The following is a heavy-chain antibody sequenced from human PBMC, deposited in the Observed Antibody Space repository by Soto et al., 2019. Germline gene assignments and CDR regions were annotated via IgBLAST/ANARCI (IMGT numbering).Heavy chain of an antibody. Sequence: QVPLVQSGAEVKKPGASVKVSCKASGYTFTSYGISWVRQAPGQGLEWMGWISAYNGNTNYAQKLQGRVTMTTDTSTSTAYMELRSLRSDDTAVYYCARESYDYVWGSYRYLDYWGQGTLVTVSS. CDR1: GYTFTSYG. V-gene: IGHV1-18*01. CDR3: ARESYDYVWGSYRYLDY. CDR2: ISAYNGNT. D-gene: IGHD3-16*02. J-gene: IGHJ4*02.